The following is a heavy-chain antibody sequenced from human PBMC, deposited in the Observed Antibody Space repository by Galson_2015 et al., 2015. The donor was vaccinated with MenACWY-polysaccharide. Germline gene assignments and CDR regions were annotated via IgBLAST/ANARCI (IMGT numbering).Heavy chain of an antibody. V-gene: IGHV3-7*01. J-gene: IGHJ6*02. CDR3: ARWVVYYDFRSANSYPYYYGMDV. CDR1: GSTFSSYW. Sequence: SLRLSCAASGSTFSSYWMSWVRQAPGKGLEWVANIKQDGSDIYCVDSVKGRFTTSRDNAKKSLFLQMDSLRADDTAVYYCARWVVYYDFRSANSYPYYYGMDVWGQGTTVIVSS. CDR2: IKQDGSDI. D-gene: IGHD3-3*01.